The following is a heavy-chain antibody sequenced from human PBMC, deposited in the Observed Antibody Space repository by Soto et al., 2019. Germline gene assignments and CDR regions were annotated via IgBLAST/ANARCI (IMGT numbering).Heavy chain of an antibody. Sequence: SETLSLTCTVSCGSISSYYWSWIRQPPGKGLEWIGYIYYSGSTNYNPSLKSRVTISVDTSKNQFSLKLSSVTAADTAVYYCASGGSCYSRYCYFDYWGQGTLVTVSS. D-gene: IGHD2-15*01. V-gene: IGHV4-59*01. CDR2: IYYSGST. CDR3: ASGGSCYSRYCYFDY. J-gene: IGHJ4*02. CDR1: CGSISSYY.